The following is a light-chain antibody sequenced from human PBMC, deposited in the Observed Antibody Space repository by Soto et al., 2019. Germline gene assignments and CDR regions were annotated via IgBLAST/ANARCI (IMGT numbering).Light chain of an antibody. V-gene: IGKV1-39*01. Sequence: DMQMTQSPSFLSASVGDRVTITCRTSQNIRNYLNWYQQKPGTVPKLLISAASTLQSGVSSRFSGSGSGTDFTLDISSLEPEDFATYYCQQNYLNPWTFGQGTKVEI. CDR2: AAS. CDR1: QNIRNY. CDR3: QQNYLNPWT. J-gene: IGKJ1*01.